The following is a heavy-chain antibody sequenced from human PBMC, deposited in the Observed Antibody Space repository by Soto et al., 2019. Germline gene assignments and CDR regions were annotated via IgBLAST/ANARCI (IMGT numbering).Heavy chain of an antibody. D-gene: IGHD2-2*01. CDR2: INPRGGTT. V-gene: IGHV1-46*03. Sequence: QGLEWMGIINPRGGTTNYAQKFQGRVTMTRDTSTSTVYMELSSLRSEDTAVYYCARRHYFVVAAAKDDYSYSYMDVWGKGTTVTVSS. CDR3: ARRHYFVVAAAKDDYSYSYMDV. J-gene: IGHJ6*03.